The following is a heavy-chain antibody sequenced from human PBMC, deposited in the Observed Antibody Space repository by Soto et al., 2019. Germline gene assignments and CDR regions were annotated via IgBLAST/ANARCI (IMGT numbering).Heavy chain of an antibody. J-gene: IGHJ4*02. Sequence: EVQLLESGGGLVQPGGSLRLSCAASGFTFSSYVMSWVRQAPGKGLEWVSAISGSGGSTYYADSVKGRFTISRDNSKNTLYLQMNSLRAEDTAVYYCAKKGGLLWFGELSLDYWGQGTLVTVSS. V-gene: IGHV3-23*01. CDR1: GFTFSSYV. CDR3: AKKGGLLWFGELSLDY. CDR2: ISGSGGST. D-gene: IGHD3-10*01.